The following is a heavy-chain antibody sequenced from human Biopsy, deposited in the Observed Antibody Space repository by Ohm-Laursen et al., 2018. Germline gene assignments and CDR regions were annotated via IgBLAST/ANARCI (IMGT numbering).Heavy chain of an antibody. J-gene: IGHJ4*02. V-gene: IGHV3-23*01. CDR2: FSGSGGST. CDR3: AKDRWPHVVVVTTNFDS. CDR1: GFTFSNYA. D-gene: IGHD2-21*02. Sequence: SLRLSCAASGFTFSNYATSWVRQAPGKGLEWVSTFSGSGGSTNYADSVKGRFTISRDNSKNTLYLQMNSLRAEDTAVYYCAKDRWPHVVVVTTNFDSWGQGTLVTVSS.